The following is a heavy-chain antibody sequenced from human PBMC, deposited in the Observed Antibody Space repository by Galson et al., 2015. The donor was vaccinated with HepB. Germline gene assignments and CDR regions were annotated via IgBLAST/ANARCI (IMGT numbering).Heavy chain of an antibody. CDR2: IYYSGST. CDR1: GGSISSSSYY. CDR3: ARLGYCSSTSCQHIDY. V-gene: IGHV4-39*01. Sequence: SETLSLTCTVSGGSISSSSYYWGWIRQPPGKGLEWIGSIYYSGSTYYNPSLKSRVTISVDTSKNQFSLKLSSVTAADTAVYYCARLGYCSSTSCQHIDYWGQGTLVTVSS. J-gene: IGHJ4*02. D-gene: IGHD2-2*01.